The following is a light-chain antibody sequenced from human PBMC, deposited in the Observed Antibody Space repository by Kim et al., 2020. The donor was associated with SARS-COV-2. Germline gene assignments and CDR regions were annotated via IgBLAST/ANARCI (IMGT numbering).Light chain of an antibody. V-gene: IGKV3-15*01. CDR2: GAS. Sequence: SPGERATLSCRASQSVSSNLAWYQQKPGQAPRLLIYGASTRATGIPARFSGSGSGTEFTLTISSLRSEDFAVYYCQQYNNWPPVTFGQGTRLEIK. J-gene: IGKJ5*01. CDR3: QQYNNWPPVT. CDR1: QSVSSN.